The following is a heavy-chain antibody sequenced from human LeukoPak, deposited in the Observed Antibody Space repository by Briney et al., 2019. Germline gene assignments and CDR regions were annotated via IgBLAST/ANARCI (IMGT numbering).Heavy chain of an antibody. CDR3: ARGGGMGYDFWRGYYSLEFDF. D-gene: IGHD3-3*01. CDR2: IYYSGST. Sequence: PSETLSLTCTISGGSISSHYRSWIRQPPGKRLEWSGYIYYSGSTHYNPSLQSRVTISVDTSKNQFSLKLSSVTAADTAVYYCARGGGMGYDFWRGYYSLEFDFWGQGTLVTVSS. V-gene: IGHV4-59*11. CDR1: GGSISSHY. J-gene: IGHJ4*02.